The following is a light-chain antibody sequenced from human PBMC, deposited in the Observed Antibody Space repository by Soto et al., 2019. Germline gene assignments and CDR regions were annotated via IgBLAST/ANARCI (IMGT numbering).Light chain of an antibody. CDR2: GAF. CDR3: QQYGGTPWT. V-gene: IGKV3-20*01. Sequence: DIVLTQSPDTLSLSPGERAILSCGASQSVTNNYLAWYQQKPGQAPRLLIYGAFSRATGIPDRFGGSGSGADFTLTINRLEPEDFAVYYCQQYGGTPWTFGQGTKVEIK. CDR1: QSVTNNY. J-gene: IGKJ1*01.